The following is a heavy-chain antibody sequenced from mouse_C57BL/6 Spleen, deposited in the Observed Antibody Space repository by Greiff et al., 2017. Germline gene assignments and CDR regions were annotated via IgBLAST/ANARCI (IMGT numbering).Heavy chain of an antibody. CDR3: ARDWGHYYGSRPYWYFDV. Sequence: EVKLVESGGGLVKPGGSLKLSCAASGFTFSSYALSWVRQTPEKRLEWVATISAGGSYTYYPDNVKGRFPFSSENAKNNLYLQMSQLKSEDTAMYYCARDWGHYYGSRPYWYFDVWGTGTTVTVSS. CDR2: ISAGGSYT. CDR1: GFTFSSYA. D-gene: IGHD1-1*01. J-gene: IGHJ1*03. V-gene: IGHV5-4*01.